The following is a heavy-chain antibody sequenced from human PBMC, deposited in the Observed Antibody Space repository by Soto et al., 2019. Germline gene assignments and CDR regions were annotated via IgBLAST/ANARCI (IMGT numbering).Heavy chain of an antibody. CDR3: ARDGDYGDYAYYYGMDV. Sequence: LRLSCAASGFTFSSYGMHWVRQAPGKGLEWVAVIWYDGSNKYYADSVKGRFTISRDNSKNTLYLQMNSLRAEDTAVYYCARDGDYGDYAYYYGMDVWGQGTTVTVSS. CDR2: IWYDGSNK. V-gene: IGHV3-33*01. J-gene: IGHJ6*02. D-gene: IGHD4-17*01. CDR1: GFTFSSYG.